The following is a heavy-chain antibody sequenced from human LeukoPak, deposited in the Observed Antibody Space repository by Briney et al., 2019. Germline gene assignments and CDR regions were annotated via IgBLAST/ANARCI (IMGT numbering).Heavy chain of an antibody. V-gene: IGHV1-18*01. CDR1: GYTFTSYG. Sequence: ASVKVSCKASGYTFTSYGISWVRQAPGQGLEWMGWISAYNGNTNYAQKLQGRVTMTTDTSTSTAYMELRSLRSDDTAMYYCARVTDIVVVPAALPGGWFDPWGQGTLVTVSS. CDR2: ISAYNGNT. CDR3: ARVTDIVVVPAALPGGWFDP. D-gene: IGHD2-2*01. J-gene: IGHJ5*02.